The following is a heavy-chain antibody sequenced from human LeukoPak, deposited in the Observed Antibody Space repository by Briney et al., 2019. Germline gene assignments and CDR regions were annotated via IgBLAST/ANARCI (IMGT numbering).Heavy chain of an antibody. Sequence: GASVKVSRKASVYTFTSYGISWVRQAPGQGLEWMGWISAYNGNTNYAQKLQGRVTMTTDTSTSTAYMELRSLRSDDTAVYYCARDRHPLQDIVVVPAALWGQGTLVTVSS. J-gene: IGHJ4*02. CDR3: ARDRHPLQDIVVVPAAL. D-gene: IGHD2-2*01. CDR1: VYTFTSYG. V-gene: IGHV1-18*01. CDR2: ISAYNGNT.